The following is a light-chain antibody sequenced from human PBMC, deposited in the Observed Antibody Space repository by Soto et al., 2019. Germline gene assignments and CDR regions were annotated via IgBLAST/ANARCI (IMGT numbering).Light chain of an antibody. V-gene: IGKV3-20*01. CDR3: QQYGSLPYT. CDR1: QSVSRY. J-gene: IGKJ5*01. CDR2: GAS. Sequence: IGWTPSPGTVSLSPGERATLSCRAGQSVSRYLAWYQQRPGQAPRLLIYGASSRATGTLDRFSGSGSGTDFTLTIRRLQTEDFAMYYCQQYGSLPYTFGQGTRREIK.